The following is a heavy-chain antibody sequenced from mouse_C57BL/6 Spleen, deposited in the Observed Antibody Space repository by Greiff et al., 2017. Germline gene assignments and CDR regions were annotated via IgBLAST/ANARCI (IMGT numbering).Heavy chain of an antibody. Sequence: EVHLVESGGGLVKPGGSLKLSCAASGFTFSDYGMHWVRQAPEKGLEWVAYISSGSSTIYYADTVKGRFPISRDNAKNTLFLQMTSLRSEDTAMYYCASYGSSYGWYFDVWGTGTTVTVSS. V-gene: IGHV5-17*01. J-gene: IGHJ1*03. D-gene: IGHD1-1*01. CDR2: ISSGSSTI. CDR1: GFTFSDYG. CDR3: ASYGSSYGWYFDV.